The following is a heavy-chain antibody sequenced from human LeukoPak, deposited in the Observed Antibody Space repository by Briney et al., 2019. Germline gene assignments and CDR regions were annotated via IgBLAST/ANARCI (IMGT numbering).Heavy chain of an antibody. J-gene: IGHJ4*02. V-gene: IGHV3-21*01. CDR2: ISSSSSYI. Sequence: GGSLRLSCAASGFTFSSYSMNWIRQAPGKGLEWVSSISSSSSYIYYADSVKGRFTISRDNAKNSLYLQMNSLRAEDTAVYYCARVGGYCSSTSCYEVWGQGTLVTVSS. CDR3: ARVGGYCSSTSCYEV. CDR1: GFTFSSYS. D-gene: IGHD2-2*01.